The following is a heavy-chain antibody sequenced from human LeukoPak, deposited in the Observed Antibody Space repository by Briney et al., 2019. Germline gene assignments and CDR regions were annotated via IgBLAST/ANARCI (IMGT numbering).Heavy chain of an antibody. D-gene: IGHD3-10*01. CDR1: GFTFSSYW. CDR2: IKQDESEK. V-gene: IGHV3-7*01. J-gene: IGHJ4*02. CDR3: ARDGELLWFGETFDY. Sequence: PGGSLRLSCAASGFTFSSYWMSWVRQAPGKGLEWVANIKQDESEKYYVDSVKGRFTISRDNAKNSLYLQMNSLRAEDTAVYYCARDGELLWFGETFDYWGQGTLVTVSS.